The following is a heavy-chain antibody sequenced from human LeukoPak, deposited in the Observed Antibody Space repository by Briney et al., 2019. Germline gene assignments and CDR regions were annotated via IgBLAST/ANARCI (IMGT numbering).Heavy chain of an antibody. CDR3: AKSTSYYFGSGSYSYGFDY. Sequence: GGSLRLSCAASGFPFSSYWMTWVRQAPGKGLEWVANIKQDGGEKYYVDSVKGRFTISRDNARNSVYLQMNNLRADDTAVYYCAKSTSYYFGSGSYSYGFDYWGQGTLVTVSS. V-gene: IGHV3-7*03. CDR1: GFPFSSYW. CDR2: IKQDGGEK. D-gene: IGHD3-10*01. J-gene: IGHJ4*02.